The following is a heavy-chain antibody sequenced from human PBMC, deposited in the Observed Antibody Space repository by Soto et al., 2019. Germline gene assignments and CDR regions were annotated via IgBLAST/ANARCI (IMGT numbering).Heavy chain of an antibody. CDR1: GFTFSSYA. Sequence: PGGSLRLSCAASGFTFSSYAMSWVRQAPGKGLEWVSAISGSGGSTYYADSVKGRFTISRDNSKNTLYLQMNSLRAEDTAVYYCAGHREYSGSYRYYYYYGMDVWGQGTTVTVSS. CDR2: ISGSGGST. CDR3: AGHREYSGSYRYYYYYGMDV. J-gene: IGHJ6*02. D-gene: IGHD1-26*01. V-gene: IGHV3-23*01.